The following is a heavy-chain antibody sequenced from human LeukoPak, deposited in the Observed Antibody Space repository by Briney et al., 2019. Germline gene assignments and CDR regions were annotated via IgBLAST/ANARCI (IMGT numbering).Heavy chain of an antibody. CDR2: IYYSGST. Sequence: PSETLSLTCTVSGGSISSYYWSWIRQPPGKGLEWIGYIYYSGSTKYNPSLKSRVTIPVDTSKNQFSLKLSSVIAADTAVYYCARLDTIFGVAKGFDYWGQGILVTVSS. J-gene: IGHJ4*02. D-gene: IGHD3-3*01. CDR1: GGSISSYY. CDR3: ARLDTIFGVAKGFDY. V-gene: IGHV4-59*01.